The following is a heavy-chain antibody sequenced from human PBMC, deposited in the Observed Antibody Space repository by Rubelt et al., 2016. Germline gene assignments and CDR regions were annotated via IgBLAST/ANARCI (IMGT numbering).Heavy chain of an antibody. V-gene: IGHV1-18*01. CDR3: ASLRGYSSGEGFDP. CDR2: ISAYNGNT. J-gene: IGHJ5*02. CDR1: GYTFTSYG. D-gene: IGHD6-19*01. Sequence: QVQLVQSGAEVKKPGASVKVSCKASGYTFTSYGISWVRQAPGQGLEWMGWISAYNGNTNYAQKLQGRVTMNRDTYTSTVYMELSSLRSEDTAVYYCASLRGYSSGEGFDPWGQGTLVTVSS.